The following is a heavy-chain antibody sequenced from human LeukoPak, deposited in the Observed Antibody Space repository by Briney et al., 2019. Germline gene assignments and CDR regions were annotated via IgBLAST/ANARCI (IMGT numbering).Heavy chain of an antibody. V-gene: IGHV1-24*01. Sequence: GPVKVSCKVSGYTLTELSMHWVRQAPGKGLEWMGGFDPEDGETIYAQKFQGRVTMTEDTSTDTAYMELSSLRSEDTAVYYCATGYSSGWQTQFFDYWGQGTQVTVSS. D-gene: IGHD6-19*01. CDR1: GYTLTELS. CDR3: ATGYSSGWQTQFFDY. J-gene: IGHJ4*02. CDR2: FDPEDGET.